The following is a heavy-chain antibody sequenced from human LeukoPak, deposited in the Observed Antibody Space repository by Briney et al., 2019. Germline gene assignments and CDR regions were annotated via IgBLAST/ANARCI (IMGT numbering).Heavy chain of an antibody. CDR3: ARSYTLMAFFDY. CDR2: IHPGDSDT. D-gene: IGHD5-18*01. J-gene: IGHJ4*02. Sequence: GESLKISFKGSGYRFTTFWIGWVRQMPGKGLEWMGIIHPGDSDTTYSPSFQGQITISVDKSISTAYLQWSSLKASDTAIYYCARSYTLMAFFDYWGQGTLVTVSS. V-gene: IGHV5-51*01. CDR1: GYRFTTFW.